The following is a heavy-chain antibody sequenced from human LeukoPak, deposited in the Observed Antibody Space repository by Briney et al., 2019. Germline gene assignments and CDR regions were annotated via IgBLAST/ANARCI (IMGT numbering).Heavy chain of an antibody. CDR2: FIPLFGSA. Sequence: SVKVSCKASGDTFITNALSWVRLAPGQGLEWMGGFIPLFGSAHYAQKLQGRITITTDESTSTAYMVLSNLRSDDTAVYYCARGGGPYESTGFFAGPFDYWGQGTLVTVSS. D-gene: IGHD3-22*01. CDR3: ARGGGPYESTGFFAGPFDY. V-gene: IGHV1-69*05. J-gene: IGHJ4*02. CDR1: GDTFITNA.